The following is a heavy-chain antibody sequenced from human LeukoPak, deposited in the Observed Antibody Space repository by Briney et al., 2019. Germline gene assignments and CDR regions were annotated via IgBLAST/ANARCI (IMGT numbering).Heavy chain of an antibody. CDR2: IKSKTDGGTT. V-gene: IGHV3-15*01. CDR3: TTATAKSGSSWGGFDY. CDR1: GFTFSNAW. J-gene: IGHJ4*02. Sequence: GGSLRLSCAASGFTFSNAWMSWVRQAPGKGLEWVGRIKSKTDGGTTDYAAPVKGRFTVSRDDSKNTLYLQMNSLKSEDTAVYYCTTATAKSGSSWGGFDYCGRGTLVTVSS. D-gene: IGHD1-26*01.